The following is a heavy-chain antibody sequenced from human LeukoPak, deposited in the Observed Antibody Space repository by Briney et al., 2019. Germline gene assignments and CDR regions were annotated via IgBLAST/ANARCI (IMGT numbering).Heavy chain of an antibody. D-gene: IGHD3-10*02. V-gene: IGHV3-21*01. CDR3: AELGITMIGGV. Sequence: GGSLRLSCAASGFTFSSYTMNWVRQAPGRGLGWVPSITSSSSYIYYADSVKGRFTISRDNAKNSLYLQMNSLRAEDTAVYYCAELGITMIGGVWGKGTTVTISS. CDR2: ITSSSSYI. CDR1: GFTFSSYT. J-gene: IGHJ6*04.